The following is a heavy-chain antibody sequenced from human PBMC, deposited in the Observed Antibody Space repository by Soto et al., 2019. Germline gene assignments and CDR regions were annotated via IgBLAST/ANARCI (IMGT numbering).Heavy chain of an antibody. D-gene: IGHD2-8*01. CDR3: ARGRTRSYYYYYYGMDV. Sequence: QVQLQQWGAGLLKPSEPLSLTCAVYGGSFSGYYWSWIRQPPGKGLEWIGEINHSGSTNYNPSLKSRVTISVDTSKNQFSLKLSSVTAADTAVYYCARGRTRSYYYYYYGMDVWGQGTTVTVSS. J-gene: IGHJ6*02. CDR1: GGSFSGYY. V-gene: IGHV4-34*01. CDR2: INHSGST.